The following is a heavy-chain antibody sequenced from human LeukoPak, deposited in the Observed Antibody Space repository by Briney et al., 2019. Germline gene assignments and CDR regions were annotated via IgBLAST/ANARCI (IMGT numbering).Heavy chain of an antibody. CDR3: AKKGVTVIGSNWFDS. D-gene: IGHD4-11*01. V-gene: IGHV3-23*01. CDR1: GFTINNYA. Sequence: PGGSLRLSCAASGFTINNYAMSWVRQAPGKGLEWVSILSASGGTIYCADSVKGRFTISRDNSKNTLYLQMNSLRAEDTAVYYCAKKGVTVIGSNWFDSWGQGTLVTVSS. CDR2: LSASGGTI. J-gene: IGHJ5*01.